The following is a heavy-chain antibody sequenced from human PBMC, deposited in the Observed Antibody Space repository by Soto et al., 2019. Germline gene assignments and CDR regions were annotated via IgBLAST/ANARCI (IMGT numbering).Heavy chain of an antibody. J-gene: IGHJ6*02. Sequence: GGSLRLSCAVSGSTFSNDWMHWVRQAPGKGLVWVSHIDSDGSSTNYADFVKGRFTIARDNAKNTVYLQMNSLRAEDTAVYYCARDRSYSLDVWGQGTTVTVSS. CDR3: ARDRSYSLDV. V-gene: IGHV3-74*01. CDR1: GSTFSNDW. CDR2: IDSDGSST.